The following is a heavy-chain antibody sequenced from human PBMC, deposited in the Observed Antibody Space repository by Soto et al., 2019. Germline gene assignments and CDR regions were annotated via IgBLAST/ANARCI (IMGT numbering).Heavy chain of an antibody. V-gene: IGHV3-23*01. D-gene: IGHD6-6*01. CDR1: GFPFSIYA. Sequence: PGGSLRLSCAASGFPFSIYAMSLVRQSPGKGLEWVSAISGSGGSTYYADSVKGRFTISRDNSKNTLYLQMNSLRAEDTAVYYCAKGGPIAARHLKPEFDYWGQGTXVTVSP. J-gene: IGHJ4*02. CDR3: AKGGPIAARHLKPEFDY. CDR2: ISGSGGST.